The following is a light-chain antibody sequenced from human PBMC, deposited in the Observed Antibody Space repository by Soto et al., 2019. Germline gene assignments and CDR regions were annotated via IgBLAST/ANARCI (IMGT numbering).Light chain of an antibody. Sequence: DIVMTPSPLSLPVTPGEPASISCRSSQSLLHSNGYNYLDWYLQKPGQSPQLLISLGSNRASGVPARFSGSGSATDFTLNIARVEAEDFGVYYCMQDLQSPYTFGQGTKLEIK. CDR1: QSLLHSNGYNY. J-gene: IGKJ2*01. V-gene: IGKV2-28*01. CDR3: MQDLQSPYT. CDR2: LGS.